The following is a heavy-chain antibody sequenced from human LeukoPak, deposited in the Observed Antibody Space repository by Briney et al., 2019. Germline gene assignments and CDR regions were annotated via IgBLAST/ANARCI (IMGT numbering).Heavy chain of an antibody. CDR2: INAGNGNT. D-gene: IGHD6-13*01. CDR1: GYTFTSYA. V-gene: IGHV1-3*01. Sequence: GASVNVSCKASGYTFTSYAMHWVRQAPGQSLEWMGWINAGNGNTKYSQKFQRRVTITRDTSASTAYMELSSLRSEDTAVYYCARVPRQQLVRDAFDIWGQGTMVTVSS. J-gene: IGHJ3*02. CDR3: ARVPRQQLVRDAFDI.